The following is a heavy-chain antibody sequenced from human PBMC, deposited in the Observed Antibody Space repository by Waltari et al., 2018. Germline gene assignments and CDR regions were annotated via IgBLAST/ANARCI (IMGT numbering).Heavy chain of an antibody. D-gene: IGHD1-20*01. J-gene: IGHJ5*01. CDR2: IRHTGIT. Sequence: QVQLQESGPGLVKPSETLSLNCSVSGGSIYNYFWNWIRQPPGKGLQWIGYIRHTGITKSNPSLNSRVTMAVDPSKSQISLRLTSVSAPAPAFSFCPPWPSPVRYFVSLRPGPPFTLSS. V-gene: IGHV4-59*08. CDR3: PPWPSPVRYFVS. CDR1: GGSIYNYF.